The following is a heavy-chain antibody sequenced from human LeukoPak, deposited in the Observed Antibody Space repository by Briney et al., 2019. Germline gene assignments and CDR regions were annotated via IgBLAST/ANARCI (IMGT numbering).Heavy chain of an antibody. CDR2: ISHRGRA. CDR1: GGSVVGYY. V-gene: IGHV4-34*01. Sequence: SETLSLTCAVDGGSVVGYYWSWIRQPPGKGLEWIGEISHRGRAHYNPSLKGRVTMSVDTSKNQFALEVDSVTAADTAVYYCARIPLYFLEPFDYWGQGILVTVSS. J-gene: IGHJ4*02. D-gene: IGHD3-3*01. CDR3: ARIPLYFLEPFDY.